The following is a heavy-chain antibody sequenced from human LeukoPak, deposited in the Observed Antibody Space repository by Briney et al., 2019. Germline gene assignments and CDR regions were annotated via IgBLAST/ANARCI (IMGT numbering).Heavy chain of an antibody. CDR2: IIPIFGIA. Sequence: RQXXGQXXEWXGXIIPIFGIANYAQKFQGRVTITADKSTSTAYMELSSLRSEDTAVYYCARVSGIAAAGWFDPWGQGTLVTVSS. D-gene: IGHD6-13*01. CDR3: ARVSGIAAAGWFDP. V-gene: IGHV1-69*17. J-gene: IGHJ5*02.